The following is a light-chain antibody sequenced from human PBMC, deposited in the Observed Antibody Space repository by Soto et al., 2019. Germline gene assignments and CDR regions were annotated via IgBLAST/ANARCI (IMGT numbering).Light chain of an antibody. V-gene: IGKV3-15*01. CDR1: HSVSSR. CDR2: GAS. CDR3: QHYTNWPLT. J-gene: IGKJ4*01. Sequence: EIVMTQSPATLSVSPGERATLSCRASHSVSSRLAWYQQKPGQAPRLLIYGASTRATGLPARFSGSGSGTEFTLTISSLQSEDCAVYYCQHYTNWPLTFGGGTKV.